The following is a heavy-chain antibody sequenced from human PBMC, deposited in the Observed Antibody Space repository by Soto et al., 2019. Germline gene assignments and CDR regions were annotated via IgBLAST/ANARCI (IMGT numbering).Heavy chain of an antibody. CDR2: ISSDGLST. D-gene: IGHD2-2*01. CDR3: ARVISSSSCYDY. J-gene: IGHJ4*02. V-gene: IGHV3-64*01. Sequence: GGSLRLSCAASGFTFGTYSMHWVRQAPGKGLEYVSAISSDGLSTYYANSVKGRFTISRDTSKNTLYLQMGSLRPEDMAVYYCARVISSSSCYDYWGLGNLVTVSS. CDR1: GFTFGTYS.